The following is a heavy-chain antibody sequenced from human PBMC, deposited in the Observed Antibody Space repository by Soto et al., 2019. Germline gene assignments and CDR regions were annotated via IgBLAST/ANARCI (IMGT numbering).Heavy chain of an antibody. CDR2: INAGNGNT. D-gene: IGHD3-10*01. Sequence: ASVKVSCKASGYTFTSYTMHWVRQAPGQRLEWMGWINAGNGNTKYSQKFQGRVTITRDTSASTAYMELSSLRSEDTAVYYCARGASMVRGVILDAFDIWGQGTMVTVSS. J-gene: IGHJ3*02. V-gene: IGHV1-3*01. CDR1: GYTFTSYT. CDR3: ARGASMVRGVILDAFDI.